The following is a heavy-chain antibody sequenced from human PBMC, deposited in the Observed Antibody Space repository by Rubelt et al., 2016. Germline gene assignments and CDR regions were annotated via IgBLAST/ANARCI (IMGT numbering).Heavy chain of an antibody. J-gene: IGHJ4*02. Sequence: QVQLVQSGAEVKKPGASVKVSCKASGYTFTSYGISWVRQAPGQGLEWMGWISAYNGNTNYAQKLQGRVTMTTDTSTRTAYMELRSLESDDTAVYYCARVEYYYDSSGHSDYWGQGTLVTVSS. CDR1: GYTFTSYG. CDR2: ISAYNGNT. V-gene: IGHV1-18*01. CDR3: ARVEYYYDSSGHSDY. D-gene: IGHD3-22*01.